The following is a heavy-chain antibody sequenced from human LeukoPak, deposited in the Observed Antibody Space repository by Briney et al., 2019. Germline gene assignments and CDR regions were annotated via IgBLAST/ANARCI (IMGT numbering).Heavy chain of an antibody. V-gene: IGHV4-39*07. CDR2: IYYSGST. CDR3: ARAVGSRRGAASAEYFQH. CDR1: GGSISSSSYY. J-gene: IGHJ1*01. D-gene: IGHD5-18*01. Sequence: SETLSLTCTVSGGSISSSSYYWGWIRQPPGKGLEWIGSIYYSGSTYYNPSLKSRVTISVDTSKNQFSLKLSSVTAADTAVYYCARAVGSRRGAASAEYFQHWGQGTLVTVSS.